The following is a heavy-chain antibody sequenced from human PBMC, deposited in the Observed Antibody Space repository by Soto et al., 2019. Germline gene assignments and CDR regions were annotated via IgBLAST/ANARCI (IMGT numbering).Heavy chain of an antibody. Sequence: EVHLLESGGDLVQRGGSLRLSCAASGFIFSNYAMSWVRQAPGRGLEWVSAISGSGATTYYPDSVKGRFTISRDNSKNTLYLQMNNLRADATAVYYCTKGGIPRRYNIPKVDFDYWGQGSLVTVSS. V-gene: IGHV3-23*01. D-gene: IGHD1-1*01. CDR1: GFIFSNYA. CDR3: TKGGIPRRYNIPKVDFDY. J-gene: IGHJ4*02. CDR2: ISGSGATT.